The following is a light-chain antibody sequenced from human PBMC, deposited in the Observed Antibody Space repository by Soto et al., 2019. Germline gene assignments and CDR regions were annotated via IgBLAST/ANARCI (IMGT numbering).Light chain of an antibody. CDR2: EVT. V-gene: IGLV2-23*02. CDR1: SMVVGSCNL. J-gene: IGLJ1*01. Sequence: QSVLTPPSSVSGSPGQSITIAGPGSSMVVGSCNLLSWYQRHPGKAPKLMIYEVTKRPSGVSNRFSGSKSGNAASLTISGLQAEDETDYYCCSYAGPSTYVFGTGTKVTVL. CDR3: CSYAGPSTYV.